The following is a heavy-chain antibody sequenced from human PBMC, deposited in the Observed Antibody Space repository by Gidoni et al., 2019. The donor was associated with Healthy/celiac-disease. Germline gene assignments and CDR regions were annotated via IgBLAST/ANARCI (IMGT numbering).Heavy chain of an antibody. CDR3: ARSFYYGSGYYYYYYMDV. CDR1: GYSFTSYW. V-gene: IGHV5-51*01. Sequence: EVQLVQSGAEVQKPGESLKISCKGSGYSFTSYWIGWVRQMPGKGLEWMGIIYPGDSDTRYSPSFQGQVTISADKSISTAYLQWSSLKASDTAMYYCARSFYYGSGYYYYYYMDVWGKGTTVTVSS. D-gene: IGHD3-10*01. J-gene: IGHJ6*03. CDR2: IYPGDSDT.